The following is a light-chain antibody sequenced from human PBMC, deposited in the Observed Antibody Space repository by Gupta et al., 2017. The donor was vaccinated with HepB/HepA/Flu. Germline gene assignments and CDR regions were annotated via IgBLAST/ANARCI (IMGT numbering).Light chain of an antibody. V-gene: IGKV6-21*01. CDR2: YAS. CDR3: HQSSTLPRT. J-gene: IGKJ1*01. Sequence: EIVLTQSPDFASVTPKEKVTITCRASQSVRTSLHWYQQKPDQSPKLLIKYASQSFSGVPSRFSGSGSGTYFTLTINSREAEDAANYYCHQSSTLPRTFGQGTKVEIK. CDR1: QSVRTS.